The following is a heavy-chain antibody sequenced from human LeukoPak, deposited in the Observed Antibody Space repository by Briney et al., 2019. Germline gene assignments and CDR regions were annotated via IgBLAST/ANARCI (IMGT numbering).Heavy chain of an antibody. CDR2: IIPILGIA. J-gene: IGHJ4*02. CDR3: ARGGDSSR. Sequence: ASVKVSCKASGGTFSSYAISWVRQAPGQGLEWMGRIIPILGIANYAQKFQGRVTITAGKSTSTAYMELSSLRSEDTAVYYCARGGDSSRWGQGTLVTVSS. D-gene: IGHD3-16*01. V-gene: IGHV1-69*04. CDR1: GGTFSSYA.